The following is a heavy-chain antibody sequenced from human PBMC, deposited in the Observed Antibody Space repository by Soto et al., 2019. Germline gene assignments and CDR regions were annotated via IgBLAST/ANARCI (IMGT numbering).Heavy chain of an antibody. CDR2: ISYDGSNK. V-gene: IGHV3-30-3*01. CDR1: GFTFSSYA. J-gene: IGHJ6*02. CDR3: AKDMASADDYYYYGMDV. D-gene: IGHD6-13*01. Sequence: QVQLVESGGGVVQPGRSLRLSCAASGFTFSSYAMHWVRQAPGKGLEWVAVISYDGSNKYYADSVKGRFTISRDNSKNTLYLQMNSLRAEDTALYYCAKDMASADDYYYYGMDVWGQGTTVTVSS.